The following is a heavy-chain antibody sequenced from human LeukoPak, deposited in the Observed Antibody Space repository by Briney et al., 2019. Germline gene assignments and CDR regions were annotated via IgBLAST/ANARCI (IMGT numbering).Heavy chain of an antibody. CDR1: GGSFSGYY. V-gene: IGHV4-34*01. D-gene: IGHD6-19*01. CDR2: INHSRNT. Sequence: KPSETLSLTCAGDGGSFSGYYWSCIRQPRRKELELIVEINHSRNTNYNPSLKIPMTMSVDTPRDQVSCKLGCVTAADPAVYYCASGQRIAVAGTRSYFDLWGRGTLVTVSS. J-gene: IGHJ2*01. CDR3: ASGQRIAVAGTRSYFDL.